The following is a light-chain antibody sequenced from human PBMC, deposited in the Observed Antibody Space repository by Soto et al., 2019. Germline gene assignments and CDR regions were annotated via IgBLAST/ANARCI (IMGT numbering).Light chain of an antibody. V-gene: IGKV3-15*01. CDR2: GAS. CDR3: QRYNNWPPWT. CDR1: QSVGNN. Sequence: EIVMTQSPSTLSVAPGEKATLSCKARQSVGNNSAWYQQKPGQAPRLLIYGASTRATGIPARFSGSGSGTEFTLTISSLQFDDFAVYYCQRYNNWPPWTFGQGTKVDI. J-gene: IGKJ1*01.